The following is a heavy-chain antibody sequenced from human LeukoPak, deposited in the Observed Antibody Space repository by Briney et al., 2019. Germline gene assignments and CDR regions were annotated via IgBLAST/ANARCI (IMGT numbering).Heavy chain of an antibody. CDR2: ISGSGGST. D-gene: IGHD2/OR15-2a*01. CDR3: AKDFKSTGSFQH. CDR1: GFTFSNYA. J-gene: IGHJ1*01. V-gene: IGHV3-23*01. Sequence: PTGGSLRLSCAVSGFTFSNYAMSWVRQAPGKGLEWVSVISGSGGSTDYADSVKGRFTISRDNSKNTLYLQMNSLRAEDTAVYYCAKDFKSTGSFQHWGQGTLVTVSS.